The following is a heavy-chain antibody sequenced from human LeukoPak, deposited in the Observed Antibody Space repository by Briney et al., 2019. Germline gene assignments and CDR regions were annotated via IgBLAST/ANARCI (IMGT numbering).Heavy chain of an antibody. J-gene: IGHJ1*01. CDR1: GLTFYNTW. Sequence: GGSLRLSCTVSGLTFYNTWMNWVRRAPGKGREWVGRIKTKSDGGTTDYAAPIKGRFTISRDDSKNTLFLQMNSLRAEDTAVYYCVRDHRRHFDWLSYFQHWGQGTLVAVSA. CDR2: IKTKSDGGTT. V-gene: IGHV3-15*07. D-gene: IGHD3-9*01. CDR3: VRDHRRHFDWLSYFQH.